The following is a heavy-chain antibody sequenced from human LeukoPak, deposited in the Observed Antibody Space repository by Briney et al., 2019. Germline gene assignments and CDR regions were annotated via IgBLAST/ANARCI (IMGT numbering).Heavy chain of an antibody. V-gene: IGHV1-2*02. D-gene: IGHD2-2*01. Sequence: GASVTVSCKASGYTFTGYYMHWVRQAPGQVLEWMGWIHSNSGGTNYTQKFQGRVTMTRDTSISTAYMDLSGLRSDDTDVYYCARSHLRYCSSTSCYDYYYYYMDVWGKGTTVTVSS. CDR2: IHSNSGGT. CDR3: ARSHLRYCSSTSCYDYYYYYMDV. J-gene: IGHJ6*03. CDR1: GYTFTGYY.